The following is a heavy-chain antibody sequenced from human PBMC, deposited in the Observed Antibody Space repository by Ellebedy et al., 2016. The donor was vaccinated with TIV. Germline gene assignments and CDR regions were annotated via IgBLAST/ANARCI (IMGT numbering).Heavy chain of an antibody. CDR1: GFTFSNAW. J-gene: IGHJ4*02. V-gene: IGHV3-15*07. CDR3: YCGIMITFGGVVRQYFDY. D-gene: IGHD3-16*01. CDR2: IKSKTDGGTT. Sequence: GESLKISXAASGFTFSNAWMNWVRQAPGKGLEWVGRIKSKTDGGTTDYAAPVKGRFTISRDDSKNTLYLQMNSLKTEDTAVYYCYCGIMITFGGVVRQYFDYWGQGTLVTVSS.